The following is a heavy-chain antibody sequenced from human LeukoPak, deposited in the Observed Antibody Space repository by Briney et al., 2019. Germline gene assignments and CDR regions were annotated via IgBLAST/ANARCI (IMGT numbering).Heavy chain of an antibody. CDR1: GFTFSSYS. J-gene: IGHJ4*02. Sequence: PGGSLRLSCAASGFTFSSYSMNWVRQAPGKGLEWVSYISSSSSTIYYADSVKGRFTISRDNAKNSLYLQMHGLRAEDTAFYYCATSPTCTNTNCHSRYLESWGQGTLVTVSS. V-gene: IGHV3-48*01. D-gene: IGHD2-2*01. CDR3: ATSPTCTNTNCHSRYLES. CDR2: ISSSSSTI.